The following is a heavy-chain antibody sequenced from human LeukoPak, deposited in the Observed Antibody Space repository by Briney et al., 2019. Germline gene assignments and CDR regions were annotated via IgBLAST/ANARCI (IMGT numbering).Heavy chain of an antibody. Sequence: GGSLRLSCAASGFTFSDYYMSWIRQAPGKGLEWVSYISSSSSYTNYADSVKGRFTISRDNAKNSLYLQMNSLRAEDTAVYYCARVTRRGYYFDYWGQGTLVTV. V-gene: IGHV3-11*05. CDR3: ARVTRRGYYFDY. CDR1: GFTFSDYY. J-gene: IGHJ4*02. D-gene: IGHD1-14*01. CDR2: ISSSSSYT.